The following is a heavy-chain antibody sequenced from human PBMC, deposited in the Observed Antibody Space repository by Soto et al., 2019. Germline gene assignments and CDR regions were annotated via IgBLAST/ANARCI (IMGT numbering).Heavy chain of an antibody. CDR3: ARDGSGGYSGYD. J-gene: IGHJ1*01. V-gene: IGHV4-39*07. CDR1: GGSISSDSYY. Sequence: SETLSLTCTVSGGSISSDSYYWGWIRQSPEKGLEWIASISYSGSTNYNPTLKSRLTISVDTSKNQFSLKLSSVTAADTAVYYCARDGSGGYSGYDWGQGSLVTVSS. CDR2: ISYSGST. D-gene: IGHD5-12*01.